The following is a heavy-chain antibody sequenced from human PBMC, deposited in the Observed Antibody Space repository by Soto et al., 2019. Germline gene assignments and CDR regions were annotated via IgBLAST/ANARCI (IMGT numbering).Heavy chain of an antibody. D-gene: IGHD3-3*01. CDR3: ARASPHYDFWSGYPDSYYYYYMDV. J-gene: IGHJ6*03. CDR1: GYTFTGYY. Sequence: GASVKVSCKASGYTFTGYYMHWVRQAPGQGLEWMGWINPNSGGTNYAQKFQGWVTMTRDTSISTAYMELSRLRSDDTAVYYCARASPHYDFWSGYPDSYYYYYMDVWGKGTTVTVSS. V-gene: IGHV1-2*04. CDR2: INPNSGGT.